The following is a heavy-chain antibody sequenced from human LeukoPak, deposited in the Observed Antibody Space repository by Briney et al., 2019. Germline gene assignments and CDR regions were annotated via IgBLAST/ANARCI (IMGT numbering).Heavy chain of an antibody. D-gene: IGHD3-22*01. CDR3: AKDQEYYDSSGYYDY. J-gene: IGHJ4*02. CDR2: IWYDGSYK. V-gene: IGHV3-33*06. CDR1: GFTFNNCG. Sequence: GGSLRLSCAASGFTFNNCGMHWVRQAPGKGLEWVTVIWYDGSYKYYADSVKGRFTISRDNSRNTLYLQMNSLRAEDTAVYYCAKDQEYYDSSGYYDYWGQGTLVTVSS.